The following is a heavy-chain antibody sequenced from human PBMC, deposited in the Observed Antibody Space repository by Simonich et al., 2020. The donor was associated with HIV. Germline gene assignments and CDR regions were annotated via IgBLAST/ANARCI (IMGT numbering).Heavy chain of an antibody. J-gene: IGHJ4*02. CDR1: RFTFSSYA. CDR3: AVVVVVDPLDY. V-gene: IGHV3-30*07. D-gene: IGHD3-22*01. CDR2: ISYDGSNK. Sequence: QVQLVESGGGVVQPGRSLSLSCAASRFTFSSYAMHWVRQAPGKGLGWVAVISYDGSNKYYADSVKGRFTISRDNSKNTLYLQMNSLRAEDTAVYYCAVVVVVDPLDYWGQGTLVTVSS.